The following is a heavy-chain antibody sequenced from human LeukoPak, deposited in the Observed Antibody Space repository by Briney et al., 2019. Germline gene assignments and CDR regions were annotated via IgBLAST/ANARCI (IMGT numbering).Heavy chain of an antibody. CDR2: INPNSGGT. J-gene: IGHJ4*02. Sequence: GASVKVSCKASGYTFTGYHMHWVRQAPGQGLEWMGWINPNSGGTNYAQKFQGRVTMTRDTSISTAYMELSRLRSDDTAVYYCARNVDSRDPITLYYFDYWGQGTLVTVSS. CDR3: ARNVDSRDPITLYYFDY. CDR1: GYTFTGYH. D-gene: IGHD1-14*01. V-gene: IGHV1-2*02.